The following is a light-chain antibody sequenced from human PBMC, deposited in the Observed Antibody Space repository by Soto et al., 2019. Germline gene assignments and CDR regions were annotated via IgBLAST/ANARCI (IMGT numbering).Light chain of an antibody. CDR2: GAS. CDR3: QQYGSSPIT. J-gene: IGKJ5*01. CDR1: QSVYSSY. V-gene: IGKV3-20*01. Sequence: EIVLTQSPGTLSLSPGGRATLSCRTSQSVYSSYLAWYQHRPGQAPRLLIYGASSRATGIPDRFSGSGSGTDFTLTISRLEPEDFAVYYCQQYGSSPITFGQGTRLEIK.